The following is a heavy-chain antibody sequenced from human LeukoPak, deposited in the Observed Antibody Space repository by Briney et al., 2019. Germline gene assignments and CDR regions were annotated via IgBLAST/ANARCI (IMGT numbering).Heavy chain of an antibody. V-gene: IGHV3-21*01. Sequence: GGFLRLSCAASGFTFSTYTMNWVRQAPGKGLEWVSSISSGSRDIYYADSVKGRFTISRDNAKNSLYLQMNSLRAEDTAVYYCARVDHLQQQLASDYWGQGTLVTVSS. J-gene: IGHJ4*02. CDR2: ISSGSRDI. CDR3: ARVDHLQQQLASDY. D-gene: IGHD6-13*01. CDR1: GFTFSTYT.